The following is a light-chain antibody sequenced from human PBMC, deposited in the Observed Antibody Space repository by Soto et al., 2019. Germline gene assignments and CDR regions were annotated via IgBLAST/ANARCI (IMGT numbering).Light chain of an antibody. Sequence: EILLLQSRGTLSLSGGATATVHCRSSQTVTSSYLAWYQQKPGQAPRLLIYGASSRATGIPDRFSGSGSGTDFTLTISRLEPEDFAVYYCQQYGTSPRKFGQGTKVDNK. CDR3: QQYGTSPRK. J-gene: IGKJ1*01. CDR2: GAS. CDR1: QTVTSSY. V-gene: IGKV3-20*01.